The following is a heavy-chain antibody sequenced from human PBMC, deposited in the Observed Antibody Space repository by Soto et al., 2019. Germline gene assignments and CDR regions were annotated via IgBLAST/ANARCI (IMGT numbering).Heavy chain of an antibody. V-gene: IGHV3-21*01. CDR1: GFTFSSYS. CDR2: ISSSSSYI. Sequence: PEGSLRLSCAASGFTFSSYSMNWVRQAPGKGLEWVSSISSSSSYIYYADSVKGRFTISRDNAKNSLYLQMNSLRAEDTAVYYCARQLAYDFPWPALSRPLDYWGQGTLVTVSS. D-gene: IGHD3-3*01. CDR3: ARQLAYDFPWPALSRPLDY. J-gene: IGHJ4*02.